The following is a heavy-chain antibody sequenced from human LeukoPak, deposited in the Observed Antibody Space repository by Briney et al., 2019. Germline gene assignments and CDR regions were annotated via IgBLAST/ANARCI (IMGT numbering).Heavy chain of an antibody. Sequence: GASVKVSCKASGYTFTGYYMHWVRQAPGQGLEWMGWINPNSGGTNYAQKFQGRVTMTRDTSISTAYMELSRLRSDDTAVYYCATDLSSSWHDFDYWGQGTLVTVSS. J-gene: IGHJ4*02. V-gene: IGHV1-2*02. CDR1: GYTFTGYY. CDR3: ATDLSSSWHDFDY. CDR2: INPNSGGT. D-gene: IGHD6-13*01.